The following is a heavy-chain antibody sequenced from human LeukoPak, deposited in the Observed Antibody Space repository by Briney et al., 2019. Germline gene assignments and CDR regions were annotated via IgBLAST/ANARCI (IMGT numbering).Heavy chain of an antibody. CDR2: INHSGSA. Sequence: PSETLSLTCAVSGGSFSGYYWTWIRQPPGKGLEWIGEINHSGSANYNPSLKSRVTISLDTPKNQFSLKLSSVTAADTAVYYCARGQGTVTTHWGQGTLVTVSS. CDR3: ARGQGTVTTH. J-gene: IGHJ4*02. D-gene: IGHD4-17*01. V-gene: IGHV4-34*01. CDR1: GGSFSGYY.